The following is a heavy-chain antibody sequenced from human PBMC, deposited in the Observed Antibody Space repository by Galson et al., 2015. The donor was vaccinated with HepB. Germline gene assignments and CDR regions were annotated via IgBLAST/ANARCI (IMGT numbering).Heavy chain of an antibody. CDR1: GFIFGDYG. J-gene: IGHJ4*02. V-gene: IGHV3-49*03. CDR2: IRSKGYGGTM. CDR3: TRDFWRFFFDY. Sequence: SLRLSCAGSGFIFGDYGFSWFRQAPGKGLEWIGFIRSKGYGGTMEYAASVKGRFILSRDDSKSIAYLQMNSLKTDDTGVYYCTRDFWRFFFDYWGQGTLVTVSS. D-gene: IGHD3-3*01.